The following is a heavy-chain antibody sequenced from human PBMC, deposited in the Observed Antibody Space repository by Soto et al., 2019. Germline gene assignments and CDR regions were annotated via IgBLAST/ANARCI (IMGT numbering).Heavy chain of an antibody. V-gene: IGHV1-18*01. CDR2: ISAYNGNT. Sequence: QVQLVQSGAEVKKPGASVKVSCKASGYTFTSYGISWVRQAPGQGLEWMGRISAYNGNTNYAQKLQGRVTMTTDTSPSTAYMELRSLRSADTAVYYCARVVGALGHWFDPWGQGTLVTVSS. D-gene: IGHD1-26*01. J-gene: IGHJ5*02. CDR1: GYTFTSYG. CDR3: ARVVGALGHWFDP.